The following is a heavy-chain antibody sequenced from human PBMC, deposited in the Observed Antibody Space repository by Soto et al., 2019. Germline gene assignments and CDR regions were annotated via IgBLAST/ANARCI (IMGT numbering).Heavy chain of an antibody. CDR2: ISYDGSNK. CDR3: AREMAAEPPYYGMAV. Sequence: QVQLVESGGGVVQPGRSLRLSCAASGFTFSTYTMYWVRQAPGKGLEWVAVISYDGSNKYYADSVKGRFTISRDNSKKLRYLRVNRLRAEETAVDYCAREMAAEPPYYGMAVWGQGTTVTVSS. J-gene: IGHJ6*02. CDR1: GFTFSTYT. V-gene: IGHV3-30-3*01. D-gene: IGHD6-25*01.